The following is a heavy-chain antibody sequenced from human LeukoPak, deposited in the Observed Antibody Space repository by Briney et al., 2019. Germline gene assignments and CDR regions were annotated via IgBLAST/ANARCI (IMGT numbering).Heavy chain of an antibody. CDR2: INAGNGNT. CDR3: ARGHSSSSVGFDY. CDR1: GYTFTSYA. J-gene: IGHJ4*02. Sequence: ASVKVSCKASGYTFTSYAMHWVRQAPGQRLEWMGWINAGNGNTKYSQKFQGRVTITRDTSTSTVYMELSSLRSEDTAVYYCARGHSSSSVGFDYWGQGTLVTVSS. D-gene: IGHD6-6*01. V-gene: IGHV1-3*01.